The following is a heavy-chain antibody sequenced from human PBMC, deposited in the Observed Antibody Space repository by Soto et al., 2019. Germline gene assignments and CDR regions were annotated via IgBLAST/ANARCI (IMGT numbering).Heavy chain of an antibody. CDR2: ISSSGSTI. D-gene: IGHD1-26*01. V-gene: IGHV3-11*01. CDR3: ARESTMPSIEWDFYYFDY. CDR1: GFTFSDYY. Sequence: QVQLVESGGGLVQPGGSLRLSCAASGFTFSDYYMSWIRQAPGKGLEWVSYISSSGSTIYYADSVKGRFTISRDNAKNSLYLQMNSLRAEDTAVYYCARESTMPSIEWDFYYFDYWGQGTLVTVSS. J-gene: IGHJ4*02.